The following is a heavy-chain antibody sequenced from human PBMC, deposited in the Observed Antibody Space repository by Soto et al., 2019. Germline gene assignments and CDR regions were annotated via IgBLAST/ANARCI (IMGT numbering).Heavy chain of an antibody. CDR2: IYDSGNT. CDR1: GGSISGTTYS. D-gene: IGHD6-13*01. Sequence: SETLSLTCAVSGGSISGTTYSWSWIRQPPGKGLEWIGYIYDSGNTYYDPSLKSQFSISVDSSKNQFSLKLCSVTAADTAVYYCARGQGAAAGHSNFDYWGQGALVTVSS. J-gene: IGHJ4*02. V-gene: IGHV4-30-2*01. CDR3: ARGQGAAAGHSNFDY.